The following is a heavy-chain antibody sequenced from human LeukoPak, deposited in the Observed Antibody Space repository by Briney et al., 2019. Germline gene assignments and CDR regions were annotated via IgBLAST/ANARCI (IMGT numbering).Heavy chain of an antibody. CDR3: ARDHYVSSGWDFDY. J-gene: IGHJ4*02. D-gene: IGHD6-19*01. CDR1: GFTFSSYA. CDR2: ISYDGSNK. V-gene: IGHV3-30-3*01. Sequence: GGSLRLPCAASGFTFSSYAMHWVRQAPGKGLEWVAVISYDGSNKYYADSVKGRFTISRDNSKNTLYLQMNSLRAEDTAVYYCARDHYVSSGWDFDYWGQGTLVTVSS.